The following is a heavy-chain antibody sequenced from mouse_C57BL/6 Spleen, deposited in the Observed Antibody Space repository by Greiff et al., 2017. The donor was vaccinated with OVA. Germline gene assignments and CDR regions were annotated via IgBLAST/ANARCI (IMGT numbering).Heavy chain of an antibody. CDR1: GYTLTEYT. Sequence: VQLQQSGAELVKPGASVKLSCKASGYTLTEYTIHWVKQRCGQGLGGIGWFYPGSGSIKYNEKFKDKATLTADKSSSTVYMELSRLTSEDSAVYFCARHEGVVATDYAMDYWGQGTSVTVSS. D-gene: IGHD1-1*01. J-gene: IGHJ4*01. V-gene: IGHV1-62-2*01. CDR2: FYPGSGSI. CDR3: ARHEGVVATDYAMDY.